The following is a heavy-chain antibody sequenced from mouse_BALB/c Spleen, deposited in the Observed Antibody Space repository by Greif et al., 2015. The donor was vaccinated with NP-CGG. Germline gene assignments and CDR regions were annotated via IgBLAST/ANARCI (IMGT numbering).Heavy chain of an antibody. CDR2: IWSGGST. Sequence: VQLQQSGPGLVQPSPSLSITCTVSGFSLTSYGVHWVRQSPGEGLEWLGVIWSGGSTDYNAAFISRLSISKDNSKSQVFFKKNSLQANDTAIYYCVRTGMDYWGQGTAVTVSS. V-gene: IGHV2-2*02. J-gene: IGHJ4*01. CDR1: GFSLTSYG. CDR3: VRTGMDY.